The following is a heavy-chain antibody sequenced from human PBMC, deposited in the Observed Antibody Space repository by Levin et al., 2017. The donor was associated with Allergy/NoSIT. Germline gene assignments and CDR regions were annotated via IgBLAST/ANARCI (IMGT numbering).Heavy chain of an antibody. D-gene: IGHD4-11*01. CDR2: ISYDGINR. CDR3: ASSRTVFQVQNFDY. CDR1: GFTFNTYA. V-gene: IGHV3-30-3*01. J-gene: IGHJ4*02. Sequence: RAGGSLRLSCAASGFTFNTYAIHWVRQAPGKGLEWVAVISYDGINRYYADSVKGRFTISRDSPGNTPNLQMNSLRTEDTAVYYCASSRTVFQVQNFDYWGLGILVTVSS.